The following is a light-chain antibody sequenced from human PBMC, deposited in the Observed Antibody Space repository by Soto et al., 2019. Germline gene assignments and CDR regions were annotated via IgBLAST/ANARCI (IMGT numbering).Light chain of an antibody. CDR3: QQSYSNLWT. Sequence: DIQMTQSPSSLSASVGDRVTITCRASQSVRQYLNWYQQKGGKAPKLLIYAASSLQSGVPSRFSGSGSGTDFTLTIRSLQPEDFATYYCQQSYSNLWTFGQGTKVEVK. CDR2: AAS. J-gene: IGKJ1*01. CDR1: QSVRQY. V-gene: IGKV1-39*01.